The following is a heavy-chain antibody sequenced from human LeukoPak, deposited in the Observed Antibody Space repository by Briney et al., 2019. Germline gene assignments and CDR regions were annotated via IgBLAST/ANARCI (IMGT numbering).Heavy chain of an antibody. Sequence: WGSLRLSCAASGFTFSDYWIHWVRQAPGQGLVWVSRINTDGSITNYADSVKGRFSISRDNAKNTLYLQMSSLRAEDTAVYYCARDRGPRTGFMVREAYDYWGQGTLVTVSS. CDR2: INTDGSIT. CDR3: ARDRGPRTGFMVREAYDY. D-gene: IGHD3-10*01. J-gene: IGHJ4*02. CDR1: GFTFSDYW. V-gene: IGHV3-74*01.